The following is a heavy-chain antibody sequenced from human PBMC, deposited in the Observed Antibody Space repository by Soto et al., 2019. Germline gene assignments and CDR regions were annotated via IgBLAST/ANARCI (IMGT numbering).Heavy chain of an antibody. CDR1: GFPISSPYS. J-gene: IGHJ6*02. V-gene: IGHV4-38-2*02. D-gene: IGHD4-17*01. CDR3: ARVTMVIRDSDHFGVDV. CDR2: ISHTGTT. Sequence: SETLSLTCLVSGFPISSPYSWGWIRQPPGKGLEWIGSISHTGTTSYSPSLTSRVSISVDTSKNQVSLKLSSVTAADTAVYFCARVTMVIRDSDHFGVDVWGHGTTVTVSS.